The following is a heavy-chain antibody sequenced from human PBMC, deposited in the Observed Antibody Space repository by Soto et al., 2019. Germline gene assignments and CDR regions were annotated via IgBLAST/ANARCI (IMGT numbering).Heavy chain of an antibody. V-gene: IGHV6-1*01. J-gene: IGHJ5*01. CDR3: ARLIGNSWLDS. CDR2: TYYRSRWQT. Sequence: QVQLQQSGPGLVKPSQTLSLTCAISGDSVSSNDATWDWIRQSPSRGLEWLGRTYYRSRWQTDYEISVKRRISTNPDSSNNQVYLQLNSVTPDDTAVYYWARLIGNSWLDSWGQGTLVTVSS. D-gene: IGHD3-16*01. CDR1: GDSVSSNDAT.